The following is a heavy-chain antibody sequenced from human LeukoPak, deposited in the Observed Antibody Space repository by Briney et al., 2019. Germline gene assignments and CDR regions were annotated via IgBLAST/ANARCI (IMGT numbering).Heavy chain of an antibody. J-gene: IGHJ6*02. CDR3: ARGLDV. V-gene: IGHV4-61*01. CDR2: IYYSGST. Sequence: SETLSLTCTVSGGSVSSGSYYWSWIRQPPGKGLEWIGCIYYSGSTNYNPSLKSRVTISVDTSKNQFSLKLSSVTAADTAVYYCARGLDVWGQGTTVTVSS. CDR1: GGSVSSGSYY.